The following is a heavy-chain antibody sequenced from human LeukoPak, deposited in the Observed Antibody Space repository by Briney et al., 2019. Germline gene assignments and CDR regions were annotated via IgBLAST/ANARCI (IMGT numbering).Heavy chain of an antibody. CDR1: GFSFNIYV. V-gene: IGHV3-23*01. Sequence: GGSLRLSRVASGFSFNIYVMSWVCQGLGKGLGWGSGISVSGGSTYYADFVKGRFTVSRDNYKKTVYLEINSLRAEDTAVYYCARLPSSGYYYFDYWGQGTLVTVSS. D-gene: IGHD3-22*01. J-gene: IGHJ4*02. CDR3: ARLPSSGYYYFDY. CDR2: ISVSGGST.